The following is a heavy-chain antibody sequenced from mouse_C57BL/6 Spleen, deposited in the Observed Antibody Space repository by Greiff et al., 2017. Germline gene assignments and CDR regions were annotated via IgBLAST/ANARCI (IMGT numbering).Heavy chain of an antibody. Sequence: VQLKQSGPELVKPGASVKISCKASGYSFTGYYMNWVKQSPEKSLEWIGDINPSTGGTTYNQKFKAKATLTVDKSSSTAYMQLKSLTSEDSAVYYCAINYYGSSYWYFDVWGTGTTVTVSS. V-gene: IGHV1-42*01. D-gene: IGHD1-1*01. CDR1: GYSFTGYY. J-gene: IGHJ1*03. CDR3: AINYYGSSYWYFDV. CDR2: INPSTGGT.